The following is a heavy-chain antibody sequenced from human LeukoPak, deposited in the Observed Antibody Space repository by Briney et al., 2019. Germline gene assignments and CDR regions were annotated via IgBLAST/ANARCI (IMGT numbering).Heavy chain of an antibody. J-gene: IGHJ6*03. V-gene: IGHV4-59*01. D-gene: IGHD6-6*01. CDR3: AREEGSSSGADYYYYYMDA. CDR1: GGSISSYY. Sequence: SETLSLTCTVSGGSISSYYWSWIRQPPGKGLEWIGYIYYSGSTNYNPSLKSRVTISVDTSKNQFSLKLSSVTAADTAVYYCAREEGSSSGADYYYYYMDAWGKGTTVTVSS. CDR2: IYYSGST.